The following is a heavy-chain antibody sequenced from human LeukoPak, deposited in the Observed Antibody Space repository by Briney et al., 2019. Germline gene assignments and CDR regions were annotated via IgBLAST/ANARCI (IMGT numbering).Heavy chain of an antibody. Sequence: SVTVSCKASGGTFSSYAISWVRQAPGQGLEWMGGIIPIFGTANYARKFQGRVTITADKSTSTAYMELSSLRSEDTAVYYCARDLSGVALGYWGQGTLVTVSS. V-gene: IGHV1-69*06. CDR3: ARDLSGVALGY. CDR1: GGTFSSYA. J-gene: IGHJ4*02. D-gene: IGHD3-10*01. CDR2: IIPIFGTA.